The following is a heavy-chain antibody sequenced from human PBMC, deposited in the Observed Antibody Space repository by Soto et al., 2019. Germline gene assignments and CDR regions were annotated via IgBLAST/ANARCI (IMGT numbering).Heavy chain of an antibody. Sequence: QVQLVQYGAEVQKPGASVKVSCKASGYTFTSYDINWVRQATGQGLEWMGWMNPNRGNTGYAQKFQGRVTMTRNTSISTAYMELSSLRSEDTAVYYCARGRGYSSGWYDLSLFDPWGQGTLVTVSS. V-gene: IGHV1-8*01. CDR3: ARGRGYSSGWYDLSLFDP. CDR2: MNPNRGNT. CDR1: GYTFTSYD. J-gene: IGHJ5*02. D-gene: IGHD6-19*01.